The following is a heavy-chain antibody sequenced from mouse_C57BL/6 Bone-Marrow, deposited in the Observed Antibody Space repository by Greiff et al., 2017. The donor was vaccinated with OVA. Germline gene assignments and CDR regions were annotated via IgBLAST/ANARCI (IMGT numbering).Heavy chain of an antibody. Sequence: QVQLKQSGAELVRPGSSVKLSCKASGYTFTSYWMDWVKQRPGQGLEWIGNIYPSDSETHYNQKFKDKATLTVDKSSSTAYMQLSSLTSEDSAVYYCAREYYYGSSPPGFAYWGQGTLVTVSA. J-gene: IGHJ3*01. CDR2: IYPSDSET. D-gene: IGHD1-1*01. CDR3: AREYYYGSSPPGFAY. CDR1: GYTFTSYW. V-gene: IGHV1-61*01.